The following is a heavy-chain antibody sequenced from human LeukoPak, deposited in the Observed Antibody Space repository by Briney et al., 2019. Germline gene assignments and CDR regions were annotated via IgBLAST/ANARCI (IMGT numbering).Heavy chain of an antibody. CDR2: IRYDGSNK. J-gene: IGHJ6*03. V-gene: IGHV3-30*02. Sequence: PGGSLRLSCAASGFTFSSYGMHWVRQAPGKGLEWVAFIRYDGSNKYYADSVRGRFTISRDNSKNTLYLQMNSLRAEDTAVYYCAKDHRKNYYYYMDVWGKGTTVTISS. CDR3: AKDHRKNYYYYMDV. CDR1: GFTFSSYG.